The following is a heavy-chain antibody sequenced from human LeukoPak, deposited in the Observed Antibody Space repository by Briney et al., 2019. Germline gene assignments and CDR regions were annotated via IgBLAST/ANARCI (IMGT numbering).Heavy chain of an antibody. CDR2: IYYSGST. CDR3: ASHLWFENYFDY. CDR1: GGSISSGGYY. Sequence: SQTLSLTCTVSGGSISSGGYYWSWIRQQPGKGLEWIGDIYYSGSTYYTPSLKSRVTISVDTSKNQYSMKLSSVTAAETAVYYCASHLWFENYFDYWGQGTLVTVSS. J-gene: IGHJ4*02. V-gene: IGHV4-31*03. D-gene: IGHD3-10*01.